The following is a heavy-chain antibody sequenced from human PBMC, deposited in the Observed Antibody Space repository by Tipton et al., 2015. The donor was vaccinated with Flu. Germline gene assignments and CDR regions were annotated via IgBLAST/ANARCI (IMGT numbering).Heavy chain of an antibody. Sequence: SLRLSCAASGFTFSDYYIIWVRRAPGKGLECVSYISGSGSTIYYAESVKGRFTISRDNAKRSLYLQLDSLRAEDTGVYYCSISLNSWGQGTLVTVSS. CDR2: ISGSGSTI. J-gene: IGHJ5*02. CDR1: GFTFSDYY. V-gene: IGHV3-11*04. CDR3: SISLNS.